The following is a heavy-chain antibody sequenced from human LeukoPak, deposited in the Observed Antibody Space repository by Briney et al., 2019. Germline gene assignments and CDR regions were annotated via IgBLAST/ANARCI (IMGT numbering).Heavy chain of an antibody. V-gene: IGHV4-34*01. D-gene: IGHD1-7*01. Sequence: SETLSLTCAVYGGSFSGYYWSWIRQPPGKGLEWIGGINHSGSTNYNPSLKSRVTISVDTSKNQFSLKLSSVTAADTAVYYRARVGGTGTNTEDYWGQGTLVTVSS. CDR2: INHSGST. CDR1: GGSFSGYY. CDR3: ARVGGTGTNTEDY. J-gene: IGHJ4*02.